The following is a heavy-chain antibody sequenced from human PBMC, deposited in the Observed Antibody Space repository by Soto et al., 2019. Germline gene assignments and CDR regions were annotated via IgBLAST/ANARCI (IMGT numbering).Heavy chain of an antibody. CDR2: INEDSTYI. Sequence: EVQLVESGGGLVKPGGSLRLSCTASGFAFNTYSMNWVRQAPGKGLEWVSSINEDSTYIYYADSLRGRITISRDNAKDSLFLQTNSLTPDDTAVYYCVRDLGRYFRSGYMDLWGDGATVTVSS. D-gene: IGHD3-9*01. J-gene: IGHJ6*03. CDR1: GFAFNTYS. V-gene: IGHV3-21*02. CDR3: VRDLGRYFRSGYMDL.